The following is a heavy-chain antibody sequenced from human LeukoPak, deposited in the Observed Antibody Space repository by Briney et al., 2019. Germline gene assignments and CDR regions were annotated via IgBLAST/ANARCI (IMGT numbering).Heavy chain of an antibody. D-gene: IGHD4-17*01. CDR2: ISSSSNDI. Sequence: GGSLRLSCAASALTFSSYSMNWVRQAPGKGLEWVSIISSSSNDIHYADSVKGRFTISRDNTKNSLYLQMNSLRDEDTAVYYCARGATTDTRHLDYWGQGTLVTVSP. CDR1: ALTFSSYS. J-gene: IGHJ4*02. CDR3: ARGATTDTRHLDY. V-gene: IGHV3-21*01.